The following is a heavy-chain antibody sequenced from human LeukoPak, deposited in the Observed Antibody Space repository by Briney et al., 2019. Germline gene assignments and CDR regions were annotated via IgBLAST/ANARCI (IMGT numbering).Heavy chain of an antibody. CDR2: IYHSGST. CDR3: ARGTWSPYYLDY. CDR1: GGSISSGGYS. Sequence: SETLSLTCAVSGGSISSGGYSWSWIRQPPGKVLEWIGYIYHSGSTYYNPSLKSRVTISVDRSKNQLSLKLSSVTAADTAVYYCARGTWSPYYLDYWGQGTLVTVSS. J-gene: IGHJ4*02. D-gene: IGHD2-8*01. V-gene: IGHV4-30-2*01.